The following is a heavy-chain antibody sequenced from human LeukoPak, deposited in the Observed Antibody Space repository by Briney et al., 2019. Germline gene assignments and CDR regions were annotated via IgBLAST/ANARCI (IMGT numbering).Heavy chain of an antibody. J-gene: IGHJ4*02. D-gene: IGHD6-19*01. CDR3: ARDLSAAFDF. V-gene: IGHV3-33*01. Sequence: GGSLRLSCAASGFPFSSYGMHWVRQAPGKGLEWVARLVYDERIDYANSVKGRFSISRDNSKNTLFLDMSGLRVEDTAVYYCARDLSAAFDFWGQGVLVTVSS. CDR2: LVYDERI. CDR1: GFPFSSYG.